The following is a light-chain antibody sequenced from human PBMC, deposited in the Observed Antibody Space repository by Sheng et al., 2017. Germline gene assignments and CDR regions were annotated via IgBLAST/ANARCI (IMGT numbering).Light chain of an antibody. V-gene: IGLV1-40*01. J-gene: IGLJ2*01. CDR2: GIT. CDR1: SSNIGAGFD. CDR3: QSYDNSHVI. Sequence: QSVLTQPPSVSGAPGQRVTISCTGSSSNIGAGFDVHWYQQFPGTAPKLLIYGITSRPSGVPDRFSGSKSGTSASLAITGLQTDDEADYFCQSYDNSHVIFGGGTKLTVL.